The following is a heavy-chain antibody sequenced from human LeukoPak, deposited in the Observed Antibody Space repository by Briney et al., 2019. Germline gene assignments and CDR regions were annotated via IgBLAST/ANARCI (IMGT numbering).Heavy chain of an antibody. Sequence: GGSLRLSCAASGFTFSSYGMHWVRQAPGKGLEWVAVISYDGSNKYYADSVKGRFTISRDNSKNTLYLQMNSLRAEDTAVYYCARNIAARGLDYFDYWGQGTLVTVSS. J-gene: IGHJ4*02. CDR2: ISYDGSNK. D-gene: IGHD6-6*01. CDR1: GFTFSSYG. CDR3: ARNIAARGLDYFDY. V-gene: IGHV3-30*03.